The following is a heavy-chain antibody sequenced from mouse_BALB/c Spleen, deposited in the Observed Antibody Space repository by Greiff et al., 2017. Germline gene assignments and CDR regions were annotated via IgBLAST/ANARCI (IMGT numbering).Heavy chain of an antibody. J-gene: IGHJ3*01. V-gene: IGHV5-2*01. CDR1: EYEFPSHD. CDR3: ARALITTATWFAY. D-gene: IGHD1-2*01. Sequence: EVQLQESGGGLVQPGESLKLSCESNEYEFPSHDMSWVRKTPEKRLELVAAINSNGGSTYYPDSVKGRFTISRDNAKNTLYLQMSSLKSEDTAMYYCARALITTATWFAYWGQGTLVTVSA. CDR2: INSNGGST.